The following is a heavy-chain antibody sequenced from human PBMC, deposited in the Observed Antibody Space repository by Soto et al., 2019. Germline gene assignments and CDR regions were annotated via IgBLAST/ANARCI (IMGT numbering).Heavy chain of an antibody. J-gene: IGHJ4*02. V-gene: IGHV4-59*01. CDR1: GGSITGYY. CDR3: ARVGSSGWSPDY. D-gene: IGHD6-19*01. Sequence: LSLTCTVSGGSITGYYWTWIRQPPGKGLEWIGYIFYSGSTNYNPSLRSRVTMSVDTSKNKFSLKLNSVTTADTAMYYCARVGSSGWSPDYWGQGNLVTVSS. CDR2: IFYSGST.